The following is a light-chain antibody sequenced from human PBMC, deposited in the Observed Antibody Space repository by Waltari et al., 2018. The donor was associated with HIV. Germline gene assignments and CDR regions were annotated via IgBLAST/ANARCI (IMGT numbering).Light chain of an antibody. J-gene: IGKJ4*01. Sequence: IVLTQSPLSLPVTPGQQASISYKSSQSLLHSDGKTYLYWYLQRPGQPPQLLINEVSNRFSRVPDRFSGGGSGTEFSLNISRVEAEDVGTYYCMQSIQLPLTFGGGTKVEIK. CDR1: QSLLHSDGKTY. CDR3: MQSIQLPLT. V-gene: IGKV2D-29*01. CDR2: EVS.